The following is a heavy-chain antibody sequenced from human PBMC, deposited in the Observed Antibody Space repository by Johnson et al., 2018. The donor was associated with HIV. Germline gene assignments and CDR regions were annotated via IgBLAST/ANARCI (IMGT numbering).Heavy chain of an antibody. CDR3: ARSGWYLSYAFDI. J-gene: IGHJ3*02. V-gene: IGHV3-66*01. CDR1: GLTFRNAW. D-gene: IGHD6-19*01. Sequence: VQLMESGGGSVQSGGSLRLSCAASGLTFRNAWMSWVRQAPGKGLEWVSVIYSGGSTYYADSVKGRFTISRDNSKNTLYLQMNSLRAEDTAVYYCARSGWYLSYAFDIWGQGTMVTVSS. CDR2: IYSGGST.